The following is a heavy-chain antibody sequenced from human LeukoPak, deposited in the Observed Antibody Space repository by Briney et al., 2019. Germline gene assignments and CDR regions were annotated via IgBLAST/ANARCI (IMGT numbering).Heavy chain of an antibody. V-gene: IGHV1-8*01. CDR2: MNPNSGNT. Sequence: ASVKVSCKASGYTFTSYDINWVRQATGQGLEWMGWMNPNSGNTGYAQKFQGRVTMTRNTSISTAYMELSSLRSEDTAVYYCARGGTYCSGGSSYQNWFDPWGQGTLVTVSS. CDR1: GYTFTSYD. D-gene: IGHD2-15*01. CDR3: ARGGTYCSGGSSYQNWFDP. J-gene: IGHJ5*02.